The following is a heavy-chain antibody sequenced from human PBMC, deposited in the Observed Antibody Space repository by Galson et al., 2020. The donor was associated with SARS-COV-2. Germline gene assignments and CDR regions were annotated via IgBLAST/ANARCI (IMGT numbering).Heavy chain of an antibody. Sequence: HGESLKISCKGSGYSFTSYWNSWVRQMPGKGLEWMGRIDPSDSYTNYSPSFQGPVTISADKSISTAYLQWSSLKASDTVMYYCARARPPAGTFDPWGQGTLVTVSS. D-gene: IGHD1-1*01. V-gene: IGHV5-10-1*01. CDR2: IDPSDSYT. CDR1: GYSFTSYW. J-gene: IGHJ5*02. CDR3: ARARPPAGTFDP.